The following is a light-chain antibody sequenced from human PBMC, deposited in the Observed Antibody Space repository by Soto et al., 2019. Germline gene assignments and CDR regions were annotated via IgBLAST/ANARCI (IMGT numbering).Light chain of an antibody. Sequence: EIVMTQSPATLSVSPGERATLSCRASQSVSSDLAWYLQKAGQAPSLLIYGASTRATGMPARFSGSGSGTEFTLTISSLQSEDFAVYYCQQYNNWPHTFGQGTKLEIK. J-gene: IGKJ2*01. CDR1: QSVSSD. CDR2: GAS. CDR3: QQYNNWPHT. V-gene: IGKV3-15*01.